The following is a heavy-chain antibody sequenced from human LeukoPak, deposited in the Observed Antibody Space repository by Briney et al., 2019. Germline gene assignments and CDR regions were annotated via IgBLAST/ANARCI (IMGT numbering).Heavy chain of an antibody. CDR3: ARGGDYDSSGYYYYYMDV. J-gene: IGHJ6*03. Sequence: PSETLSLTCTVSGGSISSYYWSWIRQPPGKGLEWIGYIYYSGSTNYNPSLKSRVTISVDTSKNQFSLRLSSVTAADTAVYYCARGGDYDSSGYYYYYMDVWGKGTTVTVSS. CDR1: GGSISSYY. CDR2: IYYSGST. V-gene: IGHV4-59*01. D-gene: IGHD3-22*01.